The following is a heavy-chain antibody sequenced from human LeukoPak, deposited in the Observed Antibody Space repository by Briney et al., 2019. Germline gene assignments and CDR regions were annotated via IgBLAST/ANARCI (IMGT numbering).Heavy chain of an antibody. CDR2: MYHSGST. D-gene: IGHD2-21*02. V-gene: IGHV4-38-2*02. CDR1: GYSISSGYY. CDR3: ARGVTPFDY. J-gene: IGHJ4*02. Sequence: SETLSLTCTVSGYSISSGYYWGWIRQPPGKGLEWIGSMYHSGSTYYNPSLKSRVTISVDTSKNQFSLKLSSVTAADTAVYYCARGVTPFDYWGQGTLVTVSS.